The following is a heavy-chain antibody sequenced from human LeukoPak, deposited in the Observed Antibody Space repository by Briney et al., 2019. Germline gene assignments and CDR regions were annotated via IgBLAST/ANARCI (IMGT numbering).Heavy chain of an antibody. J-gene: IGHJ4*02. CDR3: AREVEDDFWSPNDY. Sequence: GGSLRLSCAASGFTFSSYAMSWVRQAPGKGLEWVANIKQDGSEKYYVDSVKGRFTISRDNAKNSLYLQMNSLRAEDTAVYYCAREVEDDFWSPNDYWGQGTLVTVSS. V-gene: IGHV3-7*01. CDR1: GFTFSSYA. D-gene: IGHD3-3*01. CDR2: IKQDGSEK.